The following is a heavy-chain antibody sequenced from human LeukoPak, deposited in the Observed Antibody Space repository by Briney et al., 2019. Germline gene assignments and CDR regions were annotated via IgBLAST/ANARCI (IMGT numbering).Heavy chain of an antibody. CDR1: GYTFTGYY. V-gene: IGHV1-69*13. D-gene: IGHD5-12*01. CDR2: IVPMFGTD. CDR3: ARDLLSVDNYDALDI. Sequence: SVKVSCEASGYTFTGYYMHWVRQAPGQGLEWMGGIVPMFGTDVYAQRFQGRVTVPADESTTTAYMELISLTSEDTAMYYCARDLLSVDNYDALDIWGQGTMVTVSS. J-gene: IGHJ3*02.